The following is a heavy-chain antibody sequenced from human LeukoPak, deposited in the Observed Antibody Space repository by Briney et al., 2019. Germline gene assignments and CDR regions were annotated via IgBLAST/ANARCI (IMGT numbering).Heavy chain of an antibody. CDR2: IIPIFGTA. CDR1: GYSFTDHG. Sequence: SVKVSCKASGYSFTDHGLNWLRQAPGQGLEWMGGIIPIFGTANYAQKFQGRVTITADESTSTAYMELSSLRSEDTAVYYCAGNYYDSSGPLDYWGQGTLVTVSS. D-gene: IGHD3-22*01. CDR3: AGNYYDSSGPLDY. J-gene: IGHJ4*02. V-gene: IGHV1-69*13.